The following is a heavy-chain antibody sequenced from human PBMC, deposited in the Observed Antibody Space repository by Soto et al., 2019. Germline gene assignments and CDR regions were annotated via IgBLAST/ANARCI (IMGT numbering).Heavy chain of an antibody. CDR2: IYYIGST. CDR1: GGSISSYY. CDR3: ARGLRRQLLNWFDP. V-gene: IGHV4-59*01. Sequence: SETLSLNCTVPGGSISSYYWSWIRQPPGKGLEWIGYIYYIGSTNYNPSLKSRVTISVDTSKNQFSLKLSSVTAADTAVYYCARGLRRQLLNWFDPWGQGTLVTVSS. D-gene: IGHD2-2*01. J-gene: IGHJ5*02.